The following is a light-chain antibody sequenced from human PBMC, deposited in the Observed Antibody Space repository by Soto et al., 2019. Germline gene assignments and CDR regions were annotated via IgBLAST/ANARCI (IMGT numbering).Light chain of an antibody. CDR3: QQYKSFSLT. J-gene: IGKJ4*01. V-gene: IGKV1-5*03. CDR1: QSISNW. CDR2: QTS. Sequence: DIQMTQSPSTLSASVGDRVTITCRASQSISNWLAWYQQKPGKAPKLLIYQTSNLESGVPSRFSGSGSATEFSLTISSLQLDDFAMYYCQQYKSFSLTFGGGTRVEVK.